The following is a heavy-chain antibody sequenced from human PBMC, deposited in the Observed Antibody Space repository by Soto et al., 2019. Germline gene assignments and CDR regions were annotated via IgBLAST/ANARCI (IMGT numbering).Heavy chain of an antibody. D-gene: IGHD1-26*01. CDR1: GGSISTGGYY. CDR2: VYHGGNT. V-gene: IGHV4-30-4*01. Sequence: SEPRSLTCTVSGGSISTGGYYWIWIRQPPGKGLEWIGFVYHGGNTDYNPSLKSRLSMSLDTSKNQFSLRLSSVTAADTAVYYCARAVGYYYYAMDVWGQGPPVTVSS. CDR3: ARAVGYYYYAMDV. J-gene: IGHJ6*02.